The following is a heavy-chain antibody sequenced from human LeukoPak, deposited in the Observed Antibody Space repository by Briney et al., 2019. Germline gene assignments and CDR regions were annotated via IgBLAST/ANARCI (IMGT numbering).Heavy chain of an antibody. CDR3: TSVGRSIHWNPDY. Sequence: SQTLSLTCTVSVGSLSSGNYYGSWIRQPPGKGLEWIGYIYYSGSTYHNPSLKSRVTLSVDTSKNQFSLKLSPESPAGMAVYFCTSVGRSIHWNPDYWGQGALVTVSS. V-gene: IGHV4-30-4*08. CDR2: IYYSGST. J-gene: IGHJ4*02. D-gene: IGHD1-1*01. CDR1: VGSLSSGNYY.